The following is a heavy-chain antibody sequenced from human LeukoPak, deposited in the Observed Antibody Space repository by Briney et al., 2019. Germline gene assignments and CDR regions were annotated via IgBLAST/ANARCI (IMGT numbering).Heavy chain of an antibody. D-gene: IGHD3-10*02. CDR1: GFVFDDYA. CDR2: ISSSGDTI. J-gene: IGHJ6*04. V-gene: IGHV3-9*01. CDR3: AELGITMIGGV. Sequence: PGGSLRLSCAASGFVFDDYAMHWVRQVPGKGLEWVSGISSSGDTIGYADSVKGRFTISRDDAKNSLYLEMNSLRAEDTAVYYCAELGITMIGGVWGKGTTVTISS.